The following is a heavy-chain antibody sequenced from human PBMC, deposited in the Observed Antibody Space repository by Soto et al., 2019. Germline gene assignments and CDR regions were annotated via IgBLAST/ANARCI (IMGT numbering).Heavy chain of an antibody. J-gene: IGHJ5*02. Sequence: GGSLRLACAASGFTFSSYGMHWVRQAPGKGLEWVAVISYDGSNKYYADSVKGRFTISRDNSKNTLYLQMNSLRAEDTAVYYCAKGDYSNSTIWYNWLDPWGQGT. CDR3: AKGDYSNSTIWYNWLDP. CDR2: ISYDGSNK. CDR1: GFTFSSYG. D-gene: IGHD4-4*01. V-gene: IGHV3-30*18.